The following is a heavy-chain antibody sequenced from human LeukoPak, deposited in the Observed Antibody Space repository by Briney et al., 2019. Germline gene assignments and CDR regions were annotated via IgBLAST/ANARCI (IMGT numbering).Heavy chain of an antibody. D-gene: IGHD3-10*01. Sequence: GGSLRLSCAASGFTFSSYEMNWVRQAPGKGLEWVSYISSSGSTIYYADSVKGRFTISRDNAKNSLYLQMNSLRAEDTAVYYCARDLNAGTYYSDAFDVWGQGTMVTVSS. CDR1: GFTFSSYE. V-gene: IGHV3-48*03. J-gene: IGHJ3*01. CDR2: ISSSGSTI. CDR3: ARDLNAGTYYSDAFDV.